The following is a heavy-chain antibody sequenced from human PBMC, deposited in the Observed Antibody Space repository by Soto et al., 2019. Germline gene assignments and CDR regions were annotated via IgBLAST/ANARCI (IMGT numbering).Heavy chain of an antibody. CDR1: GFTFSSSW. V-gene: IGHV3-7*01. J-gene: IGHJ4*02. CDR2: IKQDGREK. D-gene: IGHD3-3*01. CDR3: ARVDYDFWSEPY. Sequence: PGGSLRLSCAASGFTFSSSWMSWVRQAPGKGLEWVANIKQDGREKYYVDSVKGRFTIPRDNAKNSLYLQMNSLRAEDTAVYYCARVDYDFWSEPYWGQGTLVTVSS.